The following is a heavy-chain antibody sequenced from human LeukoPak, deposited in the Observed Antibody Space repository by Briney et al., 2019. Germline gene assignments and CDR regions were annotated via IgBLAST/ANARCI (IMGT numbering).Heavy chain of an antibody. V-gene: IGHV4-59*01. CDR3: ARDYSSTNNRYYYYYMDV. Sequence: SETLSLTCTVSGGSISSYYWSWIRQPPGKGLEWVGYIYYSGGTNYNPSLKSRVTISVDTSKNQFSLKLSSVTAADTAVYYCARDYSSTNNRYYYYYMDVWGKGTTVTVSS. D-gene: IGHD6-13*01. J-gene: IGHJ6*03. CDR2: IYYSGGT. CDR1: GGSISSYY.